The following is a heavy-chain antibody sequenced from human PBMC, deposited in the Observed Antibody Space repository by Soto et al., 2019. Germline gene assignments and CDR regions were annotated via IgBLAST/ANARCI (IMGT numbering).Heavy chain of an antibody. Sequence: EMQLVESGGGLVQPGGSLRLSCATSEFTFSDHYVDWVRQAPGKGLEWVGRTRNKANGYTIEYAASVKGRFSISRDDSKNSVYLQMNSLKTEDTAVYFFIIWPRDGYNTWGQGTLVTVS. CDR3: IIWPRDGYNT. D-gene: IGHD5-12*01. J-gene: IGHJ4*02. CDR2: TRNKANGYTI. V-gene: IGHV3-72*01. CDR1: EFTFSDHY.